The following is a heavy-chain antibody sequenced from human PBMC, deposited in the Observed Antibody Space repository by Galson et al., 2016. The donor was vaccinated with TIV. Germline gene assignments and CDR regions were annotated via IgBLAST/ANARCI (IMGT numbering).Heavy chain of an antibody. CDR1: GFTFSSYA. CDR3: ARERDGQSLNA. V-gene: IGHV3-30*04. Sequence: SLRLSCAASGFTFSSYALHWVRQAPDKGLEWLMSISFDGKRKNYADSVKGRFTITRDDSKRTLYLHMKGLAGGDTAVYYCARERDGQSLNAWGQGTLVIVSS. CDR2: ISFDGKRK. D-gene: IGHD5-24*01. J-gene: IGHJ5*02.